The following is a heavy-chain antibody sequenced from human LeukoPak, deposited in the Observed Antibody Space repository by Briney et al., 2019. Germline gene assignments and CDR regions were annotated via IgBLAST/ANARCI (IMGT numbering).Heavy chain of an antibody. Sequence: SQTLSLTCTVSGGSISSGSYYWSWIRQHPEKGLEWIGYISYSGTTYYNPSLKSRLTISVDTSKNQFSLRLSSVTAADTAVYYCARAGLTATGEFDYWGQGILVTVSS. V-gene: IGHV4-31*03. J-gene: IGHJ4*02. D-gene: IGHD2-15*01. CDR2: ISYSGTT. CDR3: ARAGLTATGEFDY. CDR1: GGSISSGSYY.